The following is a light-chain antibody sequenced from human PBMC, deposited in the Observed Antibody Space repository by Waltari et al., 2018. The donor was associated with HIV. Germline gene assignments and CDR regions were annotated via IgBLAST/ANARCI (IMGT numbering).Light chain of an antibody. CDR2: DVS. CDR3: CSYAGSYTYV. V-gene: IGLV2-11*01. Sequence: QSALTQPRSVSGSPGQSVTISCTGTSSAVGGYNYVSWYQQHPGKAPKLMIYDVSKRPSGVPDRFSGSKSGNTASLTISGLQAEDEADYYCCSYAGSYTYVFGTGTKVTVL. CDR1: SSAVGGYNY. J-gene: IGLJ1*01.